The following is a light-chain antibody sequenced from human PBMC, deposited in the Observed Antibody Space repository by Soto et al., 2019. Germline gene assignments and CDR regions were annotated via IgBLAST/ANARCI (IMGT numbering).Light chain of an antibody. J-gene: IGKJ2*01. Sequence: EVVLTQSPGTLSLSPGERATLSCTASQSVSNNYFAWYQHKPGEAPRLLIFGSSDRSTGIPHRFSGSASGTHVTLTISRLEAEDFAVDYCQQYGSSPPYTFGQPTQLEIK. CDR2: GSS. CDR1: QSVSNNY. CDR3: QQYGSSPPYT. V-gene: IGKV3-20*01.